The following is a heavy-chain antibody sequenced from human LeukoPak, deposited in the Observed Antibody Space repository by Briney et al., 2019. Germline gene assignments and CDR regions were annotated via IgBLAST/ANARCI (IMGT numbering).Heavy chain of an antibody. CDR1: GFTFSSYA. Sequence: GGSLRLSCAASGFTFSSYAMSWVRQAPGKGLEWVSAISGSGGSTYYADSVEGRFTISRDNSKNTLYLQMNSLRAEDTAVYYCAKGSGPLQYYFDYWGQGILVTVSS. D-gene: IGHD2-15*01. CDR3: AKGSGPLQYYFDY. CDR2: ISGSGGST. V-gene: IGHV3-23*01. J-gene: IGHJ4*02.